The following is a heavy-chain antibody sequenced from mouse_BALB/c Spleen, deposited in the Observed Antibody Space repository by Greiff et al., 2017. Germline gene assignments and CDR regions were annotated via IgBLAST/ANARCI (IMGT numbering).Heavy chain of an antibody. CDR3: ARRGGKGEYYFDY. D-gene: IGHD1-3*01. V-gene: IGHV5-12-1*01. J-gene: IGHJ2*01. CDR2: ISSGGGST. Sequence: EVMLVESGGGLVKPGGSLKLSCAASGFAFSSYDMSWVRQTPEKRLEWVAYISSGGGSTYYPDTVKGRFTISRDNAKNTLYLQMSSLKSEDTAMYYCARRGGKGEYYFDYWGQGTTLTVSS. CDR1: GFAFSSYD.